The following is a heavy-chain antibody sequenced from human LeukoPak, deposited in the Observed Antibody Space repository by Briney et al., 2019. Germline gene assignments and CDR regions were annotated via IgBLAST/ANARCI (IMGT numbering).Heavy chain of an antibody. CDR3: TTEARQGYLDY. D-gene: IGHD2-15*01. CDR1: GLTFCIAG. Sequence: PGGSLRLSCAASGLTFCIAGEIWVRHAPGKGVEWGGRIKSKPDGGKKDYAALVKGRFTISRDDSKNTLYLQINSLKTEDTAVYYCTTEARQGYLDYWGQGTVASVSS. CDR2: IKSKPDGGKK. J-gene: IGHJ4*02. V-gene: IGHV3-15*01.